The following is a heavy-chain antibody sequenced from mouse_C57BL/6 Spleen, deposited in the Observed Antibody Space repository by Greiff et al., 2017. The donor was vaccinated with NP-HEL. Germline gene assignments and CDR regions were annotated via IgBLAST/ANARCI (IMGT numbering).Heavy chain of an antibody. CDR2: IHPNSGST. CDR1: GYTFTSYW. CDR3: ARYYSNSLYYFDY. V-gene: IGHV1-64*01. D-gene: IGHD2-5*01. J-gene: IGHJ2*01. Sequence: QVQLQQPGAELVKPGASVKLSCKASGYTFTSYWMPWVKQRPGQGLEWIGMIHPNSGSTNYNEKFKSKATLTVDKSSSTAYMQLSSLTSEDSAVYYCARYYSNSLYYFDYWGQGTTLTVSS.